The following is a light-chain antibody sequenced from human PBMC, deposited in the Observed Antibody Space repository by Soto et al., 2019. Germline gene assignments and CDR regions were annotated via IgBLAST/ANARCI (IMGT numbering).Light chain of an antibody. CDR1: QSISNY. V-gene: IGKV1-39*01. Sequence: DIQMTQSPSSLSASVGDRVTITCRASQSISNYLNWYKQKPGKAPKLLIYAASSLQSGVPSRFSGSGSGTDFTLTISTLKPEDFATYYCQRSYISPRTFGQGTKVDIK. CDR2: AAS. J-gene: IGKJ1*01. CDR3: QRSYISPRT.